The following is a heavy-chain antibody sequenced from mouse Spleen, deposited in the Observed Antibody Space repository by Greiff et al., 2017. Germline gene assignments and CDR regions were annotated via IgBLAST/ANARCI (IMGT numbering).Heavy chain of an antibody. Sequence: QVQLKQSGAELARPGASVKLSCKASGYTFTSYGISWVKQRTGQGLEWIGEIYPRSGNTYYNEKFKGKATLTADKSSSTAYMELRSLTSEDSAVYFCARSHYDGYYYYFDYWGQGTTLTVSS. CDR3: ARSHYDGYYYYFDY. J-gene: IGHJ2*01. CDR1: GYTFTSYG. CDR2: IYPRSGNT. V-gene: IGHV1-81*01. D-gene: IGHD2-3*01.